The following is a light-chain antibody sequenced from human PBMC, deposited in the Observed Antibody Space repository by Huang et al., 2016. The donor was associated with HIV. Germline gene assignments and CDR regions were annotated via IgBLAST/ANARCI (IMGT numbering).Light chain of an antibody. CDR3: MQALQTPPT. J-gene: IGKJ4*01. V-gene: IGKV2-28*01. CDR1: QSLLHINGYTF. CDR2: LGF. Sequence: IVLTQSPLSLPVTPGEPASISCRSSQSLLHINGYTFLDWYLQKPGQSPQLLIHLGFVRASGVPDRCSGSGSATDFTLKISRVEAEDVGVYYCMQALQTPPTFGGGTKVEIK.